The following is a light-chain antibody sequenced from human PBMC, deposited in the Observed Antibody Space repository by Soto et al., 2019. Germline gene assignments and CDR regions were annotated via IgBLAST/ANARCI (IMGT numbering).Light chain of an antibody. CDR2: GAS. J-gene: IGKJ1*01. Sequence: EIVLTQSPVTVSLSPGARATLSCRASQSVSSSYLAWYQQKPGQAPRLLIYGASSRATGIPDRFSGSGSGTDFTLTISSLQPDDFATYYCQQYNSYSTFGHGTKVDIK. V-gene: IGKV3-20*01. CDR1: QSVSSSY. CDR3: QQYNSYST.